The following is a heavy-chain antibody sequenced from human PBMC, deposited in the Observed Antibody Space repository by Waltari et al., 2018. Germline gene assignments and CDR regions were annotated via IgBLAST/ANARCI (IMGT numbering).Heavy chain of an antibody. CDR3: AKEYAMVRGVLDY. CDR2: IVGSGSST. D-gene: IGHD3-10*01. CDR1: GFTFNSYA. V-gene: IGHV3-23*01. Sequence: EVQLLESGGGLVQPGGSLRLSCAASGFTFNSYAMNWVRQAPGKGLGWVSTIVGSGSSTFYANSVKGRFTVSRDSSKNTLFLHMNSLRAEDTAVYYCAKEYAMVRGVLDYWGQGTLVTVSA. J-gene: IGHJ4*02.